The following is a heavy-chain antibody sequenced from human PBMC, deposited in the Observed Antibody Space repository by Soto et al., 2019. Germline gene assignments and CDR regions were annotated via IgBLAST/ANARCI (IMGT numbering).Heavy chain of an antibody. CDR1: GVSISSGGYC. CDR2: IYYSGST. J-gene: IGHJ5*02. CDR3: ARSHPRLRPNLHWFDP. Sequence: SETLSLTCTVSGVSISSGGYCWSWIRQHPGKGLEWIGYIYYSGSTYYNPSLKSRVTISVDTSKNQFSLKLSSVTAADTAVYYCARSHPRLRPNLHWFDPWGQGTLVTVSS. D-gene: IGHD4-17*01. V-gene: IGHV4-31*03.